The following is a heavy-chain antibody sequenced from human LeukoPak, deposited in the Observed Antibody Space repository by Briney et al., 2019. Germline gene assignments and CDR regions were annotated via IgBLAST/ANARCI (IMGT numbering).Heavy chain of an antibody. CDR3: ARDRTYYDFWSGSQVPEPPDY. V-gene: IGHV4-31*03. CDR1: GGSISSGGYY. J-gene: IGHJ4*02. CDR2: IYYSGST. Sequence: PSETLSLTCTASGGSISSGGYYWSWIRQHPGKGLEWIGYIYYSGSTYYNPSLKSRVTISVDTSKNQFSLKLSSVTAADTAVYYCARDRTYYDFWSGSQVPEPPDYWGQGTLVTVSS. D-gene: IGHD3-3*01.